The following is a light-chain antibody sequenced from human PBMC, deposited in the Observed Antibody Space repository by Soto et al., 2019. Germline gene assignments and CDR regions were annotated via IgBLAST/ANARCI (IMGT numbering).Light chain of an antibody. CDR1: SSNIGTKT. V-gene: IGLV1-44*01. CDR3: AAWDGSLNAAL. Sequence: QSVLTQPPSASGTPGQRVTISCSGSSSNIGTKTVNWYQQLPGMAPKVLIYSDNQRPSGVPDRFSGSKSGTSASLAISGLQPEDEADYYCAAWDGSLNAALFGGGTKVTVL. CDR2: SDN. J-gene: IGLJ2*01.